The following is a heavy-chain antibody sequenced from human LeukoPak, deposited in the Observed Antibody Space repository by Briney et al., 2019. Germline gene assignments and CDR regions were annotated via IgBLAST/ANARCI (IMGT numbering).Heavy chain of an antibody. CDR3: TTDLGYSYDDF. D-gene: IGHD5-18*01. CDR2: IRSKTDGGTR. J-gene: IGHJ4*02. Sequence: GGSLTLLCTPCGHRLTQARVVGVREARGKGGEWLSSIRSKTDGGTRDYAAPVKGRFTISRDDSKQTLYLQMSSLKSGDTAVYYCTTDLGYSYDDFWGQGTLVTGSS. V-gene: IGHV3-15*01. CDR1: GHRLTQAR.